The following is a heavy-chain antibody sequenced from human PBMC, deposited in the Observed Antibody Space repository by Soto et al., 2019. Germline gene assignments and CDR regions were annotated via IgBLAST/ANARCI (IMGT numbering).Heavy chain of an antibody. CDR2: IYWDDDK. Sequence: SGPTLVNPTQTLTLTCTFSGFSLSTTEEGVGWIRQPPGKAPEWLALIYWDDDKRYSPSLRTRLTITKDTSKNQVVLTVTNMDPVDTATYYCAVSRTGRGYHDYFYMDVWGKGATVTVSS. CDR1: GFSLSTTEEG. D-gene: IGHD7-27*01. V-gene: IGHV2-5*02. J-gene: IGHJ6*03. CDR3: AVSRTGRGYHDYFYMDV.